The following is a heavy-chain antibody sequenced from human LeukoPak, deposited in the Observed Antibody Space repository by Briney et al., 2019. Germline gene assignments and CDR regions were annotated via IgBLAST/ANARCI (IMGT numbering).Heavy chain of an antibody. CDR3: ARDPSGGYVPYFDY. V-gene: IGHV1-2*02. CDR1: GYTFTNYY. CDR2: INPNSGGT. Sequence: GASVKVSCKASGYTFTNYYMHWVRQAPGQGLEWMGWINPNSGGTNYAQKFQGRVTITADKSTSTAYMELSSLRSDDTAVYYCARDPSGGYVPYFDYWGQGTLVTVSS. D-gene: IGHD3-16*01. J-gene: IGHJ4*02.